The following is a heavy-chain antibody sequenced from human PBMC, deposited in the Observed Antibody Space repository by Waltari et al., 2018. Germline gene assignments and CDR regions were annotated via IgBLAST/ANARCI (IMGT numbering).Heavy chain of an antibody. J-gene: IGHJ4*02. CDR3: ATSPGPGYSSGFVYFDY. CDR1: GGSISRNSYY. D-gene: IGHD6-19*01. CDR2: MYYSGIT. Sequence: QVQLQESVPGLVKPSETLSLTCTVSGGSISRNSYYGGWSRQPPGKGLEWIGSMYYSGITYYNPSLKSRLTISVDTSKNQFSLKLSSVTAAYTAVYFCATSPGPGYSSGFVYFDYWGQGTLATVSS. V-gene: IGHV4-39*01.